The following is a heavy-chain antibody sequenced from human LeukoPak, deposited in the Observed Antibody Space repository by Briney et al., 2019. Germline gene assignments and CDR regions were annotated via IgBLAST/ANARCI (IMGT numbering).Heavy chain of an antibody. Sequence: ASVKVSCKASGYTFTSYYMHWVRQAPGQGLEWMGIINPSGGSTSYAQKFQGRVTMTRNTSISTAYMELSSLRSEDTAVYYCARGQKDNGVSSSWYYFGMDVWGQGTTVTVSS. CDR2: INPSGGST. CDR1: GYTFTSYY. CDR3: ARGQKDNGVSSSWYYFGMDV. V-gene: IGHV1-46*01. J-gene: IGHJ6*02. D-gene: IGHD6-13*01.